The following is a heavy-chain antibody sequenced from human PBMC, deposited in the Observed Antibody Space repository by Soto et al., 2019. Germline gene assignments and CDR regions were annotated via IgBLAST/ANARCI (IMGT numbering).Heavy chain of an antibody. CDR1: GFTFSDYY. CDR2: ISSSGSTI. J-gene: IGHJ6*04. V-gene: IGHV3-11*01. Sequence: PGGSLRLSCAASGFTFSDYYMSWIRQAPGKGLEWVSYISSSGSTIYYADSVKGRFTISRDNAKNSLYLQMNSLTAEETAVYYCARQTYYYGSGSLDVWGKVTTVTVSS. CDR3: ARQTYYYGSGSLDV. D-gene: IGHD3-10*01.